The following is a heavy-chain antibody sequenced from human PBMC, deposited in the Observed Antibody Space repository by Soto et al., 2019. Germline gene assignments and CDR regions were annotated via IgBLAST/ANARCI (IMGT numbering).Heavy chain of an antibody. V-gene: IGHV4-61*01. Sequence: PSATVALTRVVSVDSLSSGYYWCWIRHAPGKGLEWFGNIYYSGITNYNPSLKSRVTISVDTSKNQFSLKLSSVTAADTAVYYCARDRSGGYNWFDPWGQGTLVTGSS. J-gene: IGHJ5*02. CDR3: ARDRSGGYNWFDP. CDR2: IYYSGIT. D-gene: IGHD3-10*01. CDR1: VDSLSSGYY.